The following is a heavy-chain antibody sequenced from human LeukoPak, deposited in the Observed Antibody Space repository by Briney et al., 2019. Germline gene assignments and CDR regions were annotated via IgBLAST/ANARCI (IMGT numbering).Heavy chain of an antibody. J-gene: IGHJ4*02. CDR3: ARDPKRHIVGAIDY. CDR2: INPNSGGT. CDR1: VYTFTVYY. Sequence: ASVKVSCKASVYTFTVYYMHWVRQAPGQGLEWMGWINPNSGGTNYAQKFQGRVTMTRDTSISTAYMELSRLRSDDTVVYYCARDPKRHIVGAIDYWGQGTLVTVSS. D-gene: IGHD1-26*01. V-gene: IGHV1-2*02.